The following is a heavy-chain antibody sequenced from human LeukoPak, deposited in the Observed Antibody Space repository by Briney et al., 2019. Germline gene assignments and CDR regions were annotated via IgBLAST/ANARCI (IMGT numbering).Heavy chain of an antibody. CDR2: IYYSGST. Sequence: PSETLSLTCTVSGGSISSSLYYWGWIRQPPGKGLEWIVSIYYSGSTYDNPSLKSRVTISVDTSKNQFSLKLNSVTAADTAVYYCAISGNYFSRDAFDIWGQGTMVTVSS. D-gene: IGHD1-26*01. CDR3: AISGNYFSRDAFDI. CDR1: GGSISSSLYY. V-gene: IGHV4-39*01. J-gene: IGHJ3*02.